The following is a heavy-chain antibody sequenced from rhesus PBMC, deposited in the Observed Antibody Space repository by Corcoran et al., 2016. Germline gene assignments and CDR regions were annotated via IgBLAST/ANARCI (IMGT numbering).Heavy chain of an antibody. Sequence: EVQLVQSGAEVKKPGASVKISCKASGYTFTDYYLHWARHAHGKGLEWMGRVRTEDGEALDAQKLQDSVTMTADTSTDTAYMELSSLRSEDTAVYYCATTIVVITSAFDYWGQGVLVTVSS. D-gene: IGHD3-28*01. J-gene: IGHJ4*01. CDR3: ATTIVVITSAFDY. CDR2: VRTEDGEA. CDR1: GYTFTDYY. V-gene: IGHV1-111*02.